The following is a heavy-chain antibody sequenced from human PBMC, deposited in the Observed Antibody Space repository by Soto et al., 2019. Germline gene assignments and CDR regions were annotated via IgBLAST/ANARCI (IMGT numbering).Heavy chain of an antibody. CDR2: IYPGDSDT. CDR3: ATPQVDPPEAAFDI. V-gene: IGHV5-51*01. J-gene: IGHJ3*02. Sequence: ESLKISFKGSGYSFTNYWMGWVRQVPGKGLEWMGIIYPGDSDTRYSPSFEAQVTISADKSISTAYLQWSSVKASDTAMYYCATPQVDPPEAAFDIWGQGTMVTVSS. CDR1: GYSFTNYW.